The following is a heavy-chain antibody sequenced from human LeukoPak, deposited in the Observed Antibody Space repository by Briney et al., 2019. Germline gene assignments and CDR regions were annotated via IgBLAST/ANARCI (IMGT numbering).Heavy chain of an antibody. CDR3: ARLVGEGY. V-gene: IGHV3-7*01. Sequence: GGSLRLSCAASGLTFSSYWMSWVRQAPGKGLEWVANIKQDGSEKYYVDSVKGRFTISRDNAKNSLYLQMNSLRAEDTAVYYCARLVGEGYWGQGTLVTVSS. J-gene: IGHJ4*02. CDR2: IKQDGSEK. CDR1: GLTFSSYW. D-gene: IGHD4-17*01.